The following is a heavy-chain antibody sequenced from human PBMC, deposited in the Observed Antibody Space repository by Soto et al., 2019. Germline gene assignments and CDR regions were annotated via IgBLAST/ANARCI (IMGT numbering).Heavy chain of an antibody. Sequence: PGGSLRLSCAASGFTFSSYWMSWVRQAPGKGLEWVANIKQDGSEKNYVDAVKGRFTISRDNAKNSLYLQMNSLRVEDTAVYYCARSEEEKKEAVRRGLWRPVSNYYYYYMDVWGKGTTVTVSS. D-gene: IGHD6-6*01. CDR1: GFTFSSYW. J-gene: IGHJ6*03. CDR3: ARSEEEKKEAVRRGLWRPVSNYYYYYMDV. CDR2: IKQDGSEK. V-gene: IGHV3-7*01.